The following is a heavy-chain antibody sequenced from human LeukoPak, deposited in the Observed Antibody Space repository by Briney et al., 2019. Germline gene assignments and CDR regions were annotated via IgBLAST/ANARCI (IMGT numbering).Heavy chain of an antibody. Sequence: ASVKVSCKASGVTSRDYAISWVRQAPGQGLEWVGGHIPIYGSSKYAQKFQGRVTITRDTSASTAYMELSSLRSEDTAVYYCARDLVAAAATMDYGIDVWGQGTTVTVSS. CDR2: HIPIYGSS. D-gene: IGHD6-13*01. CDR1: GVTSRDYA. CDR3: ARDLVAAAATMDYGIDV. J-gene: IGHJ6*02. V-gene: IGHV1-69*05.